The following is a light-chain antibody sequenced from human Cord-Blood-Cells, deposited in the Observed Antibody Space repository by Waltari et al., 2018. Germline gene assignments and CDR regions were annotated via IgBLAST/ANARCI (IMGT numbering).Light chain of an antibody. V-gene: IGKV3-11*01. CDR2: DAS. CDR3: QQRSNWPPLT. Sequence: EIVLTQSPATLSLSPGERATLSCRASQSVSSYLAWYQQKPGQATRLISYDASTRATGIPARFSGSVSGTDFTLTISSREPEDFAVYYCQQRSNWPPLTFCGGTKVEIK. J-gene: IGKJ4*01. CDR1: QSVSSY.